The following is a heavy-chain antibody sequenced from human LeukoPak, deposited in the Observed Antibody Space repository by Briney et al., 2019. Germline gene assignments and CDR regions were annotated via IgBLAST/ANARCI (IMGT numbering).Heavy chain of an antibody. J-gene: IGHJ4*02. D-gene: IGHD3-10*01. CDR1: RFTISTYG. V-gene: IGHV3-23*01. CDR3: AKSVYHSGNF. Sequence: GGSLRLSCAASRFTISTYGMSWVRQAPGKGLEWVSSISGGTTYYADSVKGRFTISRDTSKNTVYLQMNSLRAEDTAVYYCAKSVYHSGNFWGQGTLVTVSS. CDR2: ISGGTT.